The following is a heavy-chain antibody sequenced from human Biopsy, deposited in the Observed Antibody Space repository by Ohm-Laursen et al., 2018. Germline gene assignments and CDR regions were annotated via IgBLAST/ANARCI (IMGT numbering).Heavy chain of an antibody. CDR3: ARGGGYNWNNGWFDP. CDR2: IIGIFRTA. Sequence: GASVKVSCKASGGTFSSSAITWVRQAPGQGLEWMGGIIGIFRTAHYAQKFQGRVTITADEFMSTAYMELSSLRSEDTAVYYCARGGGYNWNNGWFDPWGQGTLVTVPS. D-gene: IGHD1/OR15-1a*01. CDR1: GGTFSSSA. V-gene: IGHV1-69*13. J-gene: IGHJ5*02.